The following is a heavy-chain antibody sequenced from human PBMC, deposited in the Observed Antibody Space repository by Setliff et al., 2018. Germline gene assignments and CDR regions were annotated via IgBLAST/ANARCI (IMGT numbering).Heavy chain of an antibody. V-gene: IGHV1-18*01. J-gene: IGHJ4*02. CDR1: GYTFTNYG. Sequence: ASVKVSCKTSGYTFTNYGITWVRQAPGQGLEWMGWINNYSFKTTYPQKFLDRVTMTTDTSTSTAYMELRSLRPDDTAVYYCARINFYVSSGYYYASDNWGQGTLVTVSS. D-gene: IGHD3-22*01. CDR3: ARINFYVSSGYYYASDN. CDR2: INNYSFKT.